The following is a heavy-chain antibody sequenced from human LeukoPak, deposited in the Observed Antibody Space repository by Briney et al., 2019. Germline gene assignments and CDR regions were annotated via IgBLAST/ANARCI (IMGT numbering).Heavy chain of an antibody. D-gene: IGHD6-19*01. CDR1: GFTFSSYS. V-gene: IGHV3-21*01. CDR3: ARGTVAVAGTHY. CDR2: ISSSSSYI. J-gene: IGHJ4*02. Sequence: GGSLRLSCAASGFTFSSYSMNWVRQAPGKGLEWVSSISSSSSYIYYADSVKGRFTISRDNAKNSLYLQMNSLRAEDTAVYYCARGTVAVAGTHYWGQGTLVTVSS.